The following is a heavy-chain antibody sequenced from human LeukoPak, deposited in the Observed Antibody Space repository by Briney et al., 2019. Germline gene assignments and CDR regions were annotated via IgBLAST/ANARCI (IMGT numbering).Heavy chain of an antibody. CDR3: ARSGIVGATIGTFDY. Sequence: SETLSLTCAVSGYSISSGYYWGWIRQPPGKGLEWIGSIYHSGSTYYNPSLKSRVTISVDTSKNQFSLKLSSVTAADTAVYYCARSGIVGATIGTFDYWGQGTLVTVSS. CDR2: IYHSGST. D-gene: IGHD1-26*01. J-gene: IGHJ4*02. CDR1: GYSISSGYY. V-gene: IGHV4-38-2*01.